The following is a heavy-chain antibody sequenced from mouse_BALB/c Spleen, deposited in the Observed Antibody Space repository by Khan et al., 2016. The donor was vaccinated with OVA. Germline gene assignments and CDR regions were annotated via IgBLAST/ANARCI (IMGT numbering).Heavy chain of an antibody. D-gene: IGHD1-2*01. Sequence: EVELVESGGDLVKPGGSPKLSCAASGFIFSSYGMSWVRQTPDKRLEWVATISSGGTYTYYPDSVKGRFTISRDNAKNTLSLQLSSLKSEDTAMYYCTRVITTTTGDYYAMDYWGQGTSVTVSS. CDR2: ISSGGTYT. CDR3: TRVITTTTGDYYAMDY. CDR1: GFIFSSYG. V-gene: IGHV5-6*01. J-gene: IGHJ4*01.